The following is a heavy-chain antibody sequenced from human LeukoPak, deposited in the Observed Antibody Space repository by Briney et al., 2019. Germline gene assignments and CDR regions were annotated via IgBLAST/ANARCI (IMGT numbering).Heavy chain of an antibody. CDR2: ISGRGGDT. J-gene: IGHJ6*02. D-gene: IGHD1-1*01. V-gene: IGHV3-23*01. CDR3: AKENVPYYYHGMDV. Sequence: GSLRLSCAASGFTFSSCAMNWVRQAPGKGLEWVSGISGRGGDTYYAASVKGRFTISRDNSKNTLYLQMNSLRAEDTAVYYCAKENVPYYYHGMDVWGQGTTVTVSS. CDR1: GFTFSSCA.